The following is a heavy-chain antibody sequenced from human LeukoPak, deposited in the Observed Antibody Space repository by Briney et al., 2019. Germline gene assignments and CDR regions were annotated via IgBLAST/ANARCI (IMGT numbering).Heavy chain of an antibody. CDR3: AKVGTIAVAGTDY. Sequence: GGSLRLSCAASGFTFSSYAMSWVRQAPGKGLEWVSAISGSGGTTYYADSVKGRFTISRDNSKNTLYLQMNSLRAEDTAVHYCAKVGTIAVAGTDYWGQGTLVTVSS. J-gene: IGHJ4*02. D-gene: IGHD6-19*01. CDR1: GFTFSSYA. V-gene: IGHV3-23*01. CDR2: ISGSGGTT.